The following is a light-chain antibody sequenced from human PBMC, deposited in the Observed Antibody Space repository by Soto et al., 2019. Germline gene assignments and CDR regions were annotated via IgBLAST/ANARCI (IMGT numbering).Light chain of an antibody. CDR1: SSDVGSYNL. CDR2: EVT. J-gene: IGLJ2*01. CDR3: CSYAGTSTVVV. V-gene: IGLV2-23*02. Sequence: QSVLTQPASVSGSPGQSITISCTGTSSDVGSYNLVSWYQHHPGKAPKLIIYEVTKRPSGVSYRFSGSKSGNKASLTISGLQAEDEAVYHCCSYAGTSTVVVFGGGTKVTVL.